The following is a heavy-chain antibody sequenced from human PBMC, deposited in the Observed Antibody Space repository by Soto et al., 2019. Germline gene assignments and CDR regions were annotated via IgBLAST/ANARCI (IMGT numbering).Heavy chain of an antibody. CDR2: IYYSGST. V-gene: IGHV4-59*01. CDR3: ARNYGATGPFDY. CDR1: GGSISSYY. Sequence: SETLSLTCTVSGGSISSYYWSWIRQPPGKGLEWIGYIYYSGSTNYNPSLKSRVTISVDTSKNQFSLKLSSVTAADTAVYYCARNYGATGPFDYWGQGTLVTVSS. D-gene: IGHD4-17*01. J-gene: IGHJ4*02.